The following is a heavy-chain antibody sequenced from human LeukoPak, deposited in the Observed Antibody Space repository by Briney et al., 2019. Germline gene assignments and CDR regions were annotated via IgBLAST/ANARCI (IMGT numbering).Heavy chain of an antibody. CDR1: GGSMSSSSYY. J-gene: IGHJ4*02. Sequence: SETLSLTCTVSGGSMSSSSYYWGWIRQPPGQRLEWIGSIYYSGSTYYNPSLKSRATISVDTSKNQFSLKLSSVTAADTAVYYCATLKEDFDYWGQGTLVTVSS. CDR2: IYYSGST. CDR3: ATLKEDFDY. V-gene: IGHV4-39*07.